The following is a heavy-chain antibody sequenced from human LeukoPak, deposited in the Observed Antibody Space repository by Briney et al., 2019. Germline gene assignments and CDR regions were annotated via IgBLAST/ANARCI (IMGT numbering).Heavy chain of an antibody. J-gene: IGHJ6*03. V-gene: IGHV3-30*02. CDR2: IRSDGSNK. CDR3: ARAPGYSYGTLIYYYYYYYMDV. CDR1: GFTFSSYA. D-gene: IGHD5-18*01. Sequence: PGGSLRLSCAASGFTFSSYAMHWVRQAPGKGLEWVAFIRSDGSNKSYADSVKGRFTISRDNAKNSLYLQMNSLRAEDTAVYYCARAPGYSYGTLIYYYYYYYMDVWGKGTTVTVSS.